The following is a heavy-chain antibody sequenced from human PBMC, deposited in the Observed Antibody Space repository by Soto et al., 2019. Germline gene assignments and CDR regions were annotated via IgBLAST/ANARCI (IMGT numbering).Heavy chain of an antibody. Sequence: SETLSLTCSVSGGSMSEYFWSWIRQSPGKGLEWIGYIYYLGSTDYNPSLKSRVTISVDTSKRQFSLRLTSVTAADTAVYYCARDGYDGSGSPYPGYWGPVTQVTVSS. CDR1: GGSMSEYF. CDR3: ARDGYDGSGSPYPGY. D-gene: IGHD3-10*01. CDR2: IYYLGST. J-gene: IGHJ4*02. V-gene: IGHV4-59*01.